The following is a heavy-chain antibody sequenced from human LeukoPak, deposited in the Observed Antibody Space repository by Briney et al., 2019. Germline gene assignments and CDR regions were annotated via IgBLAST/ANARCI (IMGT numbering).Heavy chain of an antibody. CDR1: GASGSGFY. V-gene: IGHV4-59*02. CDR3: ARDWWLGSPSLQGYFFGLDV. D-gene: IGHD2-15*01. Sequence: SETLSLTCTVSGASGSGFYWTWIRQPPGKGLEWIGYIQNSESTDYNPAFKSRATISLDTPKNQVSLRLNSVTSADTAVYYCARDWWLGSPSLQGYFFGLDVWGQGTTVTVSS. CDR2: IQNSEST. J-gene: IGHJ6*02.